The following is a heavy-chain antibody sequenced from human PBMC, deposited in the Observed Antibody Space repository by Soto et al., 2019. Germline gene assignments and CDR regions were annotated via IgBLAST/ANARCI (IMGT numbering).Heavy chain of an antibody. CDR1: CGSFSGYY. V-gene: IGHV4-34*01. CDR3: AEGRYSSSWYSVYYYYMDV. CDR2: INHSGST. D-gene: IGHD6-13*01. Sequence: SETLSLTCAVDCGSFSGYYWSWIRQPPRKGLEWSGEINHSGSTNYNPSLKSRVTLSVDPSKNPLSLKLGSVTAAATVVYYCAEGRYSSSWYSVYYYYMDVWGKGTTVTVSS. J-gene: IGHJ6*03.